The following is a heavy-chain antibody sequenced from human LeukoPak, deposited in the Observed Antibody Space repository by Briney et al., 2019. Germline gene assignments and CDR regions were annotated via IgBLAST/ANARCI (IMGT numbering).Heavy chain of an antibody. Sequence: SETLSLTCTVSGGSISSYYWSWIRQPPGKGLEWIGYIYYSGSTNYNPSLKSRVTISVDTSKNQFSLKLSSVTAADTAVYYCARPRLLGYKWFDPWGQGTLVTVSS. CDR1: GGSISSYY. V-gene: IGHV4-59*12. CDR2: IYYSGST. CDR3: ARPRLLGYKWFDP. D-gene: IGHD3-10*01. J-gene: IGHJ5*02.